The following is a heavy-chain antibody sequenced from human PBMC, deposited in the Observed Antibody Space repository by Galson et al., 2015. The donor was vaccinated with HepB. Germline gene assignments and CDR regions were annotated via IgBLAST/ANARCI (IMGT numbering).Heavy chain of an antibody. CDR3: ARQRWGGGNSASFDY. D-gene: IGHD4-23*01. Sequence: QSGAEVKKPGESLKISCKGSGYSFTTYWIGWVRQMPGKGLEWMGIIYPGDSDTRYSPSFQGQVTISADKSISTAYVQWSSLKASDSAMYYCARQRWGGGNSASFDYWGQGTLVTVSS. V-gene: IGHV5-51*03. CDR1: GYSFTTYW. J-gene: IGHJ4*02. CDR2: IYPGDSDT.